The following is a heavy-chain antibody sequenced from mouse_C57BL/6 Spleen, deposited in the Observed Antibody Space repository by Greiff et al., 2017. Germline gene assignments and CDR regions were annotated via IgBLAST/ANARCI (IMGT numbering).Heavy chain of an antibody. Sequence: VKLQESGAELVRPGTSVKVSCKASGYAFTNYLIEWVKQRPGQGLEWIGVINPGSGGTNYNEKFKGKATLTADKSSSTAYMQLSSLTSEDSAVYFCARTSPYYSKKFFDYWGQGTTLTVSS. CDR2: INPGSGGT. D-gene: IGHD2-5*01. CDR1: GYAFTNYL. CDR3: ARTSPYYSKKFFDY. V-gene: IGHV1-54*01. J-gene: IGHJ2*01.